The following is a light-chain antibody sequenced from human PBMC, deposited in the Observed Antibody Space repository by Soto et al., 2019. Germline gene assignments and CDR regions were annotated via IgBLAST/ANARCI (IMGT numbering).Light chain of an antibody. J-gene: IGKJ5*01. CDR3: QQRSNWHTIT. V-gene: IGKV1-12*01. Sequence: DIQMTQSPSSVSASVGDRVTITCRASQGISSWLAWYPQKPGKAPKLLLYAASSLQSGVPSRFSGSGSGTDFTLTISRLEPEDFAIYYRQQRSNWHTITFGQGTRLEIK. CDR2: AAS. CDR1: QGISSW.